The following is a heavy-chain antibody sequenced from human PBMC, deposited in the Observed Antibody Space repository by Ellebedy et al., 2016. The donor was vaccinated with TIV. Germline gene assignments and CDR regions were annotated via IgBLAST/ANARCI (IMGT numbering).Heavy chain of an antibody. D-gene: IGHD1-14*01. J-gene: IGHJ4*02. Sequence: GESLKISCAASGFTFSSYAMSWVRQAPGKGLEWVSTISHTGSRTYYADSVKGRFTISRDNSYNTLYLQMSSLRAEDTAIYYCARGKSGTYIHHAFDYWGQGTLITVSS. V-gene: IGHV3-23*01. CDR1: GFTFSSYA. CDR2: ISHTGSRT. CDR3: ARGKSGTYIHHAFDY.